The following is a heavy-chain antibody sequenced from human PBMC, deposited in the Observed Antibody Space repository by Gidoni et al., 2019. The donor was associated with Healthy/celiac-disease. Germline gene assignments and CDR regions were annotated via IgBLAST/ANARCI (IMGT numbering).Heavy chain of an antibody. D-gene: IGHD6-6*01. J-gene: IGHJ4*02. CDR2: IWYDGSNK. CDR1: GFTFSSYG. V-gene: IGHV3-33*01. Sequence: QVQLVESGGGVVQPGRSLRLSCAAPGFTFSSYGMHWVRQAPGKGLEGVAVIWYDGSNKYYADSVKGRFTISRDNSKNTLYLQMNSLRAEDTAVYYCARGYSSSTEYWGQGTLVTVSS. CDR3: ARGYSSSTEY.